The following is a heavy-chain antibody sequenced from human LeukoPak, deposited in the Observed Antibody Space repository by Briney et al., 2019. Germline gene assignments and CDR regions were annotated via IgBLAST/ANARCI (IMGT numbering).Heavy chain of an antibody. CDR1: GFTFNNYW. D-gene: IGHD3-22*01. J-gene: IGHJ3*02. CDR3: ARDVNPCLVNYYDGSGYYFDGFDI. V-gene: IGHV3-7*01. Sequence: GGSLRLSCAASGFTFNNYWMTWVRQAPGKGLEWVADIKGDGSQKHYVDSVEGRFTISRDNAENSLYLQMNSLRAEDTAVYYCARDVNPCLVNYYDGSGYYFDGFDIWGQGTLVTVSS. CDR2: IKGDGSQK.